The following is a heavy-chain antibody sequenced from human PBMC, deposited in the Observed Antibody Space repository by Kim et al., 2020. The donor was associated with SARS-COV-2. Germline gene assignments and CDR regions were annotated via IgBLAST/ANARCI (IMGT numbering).Heavy chain of an antibody. D-gene: IGHD1-26*01. V-gene: IGHV4-39*07. J-gene: IGHJ6*02. CDR1: GGSISSSSYY. Sequence: SETLSLTCTVSGGSISSSSYYWGWIRQPPGKGLEWIGSIYYSGSTYYNPSLKSRVTISVDTSKNQFSLKLSSVTAADTAVYYCARDAAFGGCELLSDYYYYGMDVWGQGTTVTVSS. CDR2: IYYSGST. CDR3: ARDAAFGGCELLSDYYYYGMDV.